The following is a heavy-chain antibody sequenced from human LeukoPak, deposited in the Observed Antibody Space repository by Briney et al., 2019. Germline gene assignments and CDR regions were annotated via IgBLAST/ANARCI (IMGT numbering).Heavy chain of an antibody. V-gene: IGHV4-39*01. Sequence: PSETLSLTCTVSGGSISSSSYYWGWIRQPPGKGLEWIGSIYYDETTYYNPSLQSRVTISVNTSKNQFSLKLNSVTAADTAVYYCASHSRDLRAASGIVVSWGQGILVTVSS. D-gene: IGHD6-19*01. CDR1: GGSISSSSYY. CDR2: IYYDETT. J-gene: IGHJ4*02. CDR3: ASHSRDLRAASGIVVS.